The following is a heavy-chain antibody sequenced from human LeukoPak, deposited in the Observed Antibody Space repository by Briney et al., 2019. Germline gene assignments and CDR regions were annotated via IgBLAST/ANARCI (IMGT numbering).Heavy chain of an antibody. CDR3: ARHFGICSGGSCSLYYYYYYGMDV. CDR2: IYYSGST. CDR1: GGSFSGYY. Sequence: SETLSLTCAVYGGSFSGYYWSWIRQPPGKGLEWIGYIYYSGSTNYNPSLKSRVTISVDTSKNQFSLKLSSVTAADTAVYYCARHFGICSGGSCSLYYYYYYGMDVWGQGTTVTVSS. J-gene: IGHJ6*02. V-gene: IGHV4-59*08. D-gene: IGHD2-15*01.